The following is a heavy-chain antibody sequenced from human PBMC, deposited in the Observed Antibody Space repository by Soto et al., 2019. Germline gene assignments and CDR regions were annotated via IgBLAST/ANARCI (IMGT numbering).Heavy chain of an antibody. Sequence: SETLSLTCAVYGGSFSGYYWSWIRQPPGKGLEWIGEINHSGSTNYNPSLKSRVTISVDTSKNQFSLKLGSVTAADTAVYYCARVWATTDYWGQGTLVTVSS. CDR2: INHSGST. V-gene: IGHV4-34*01. CDR3: ARVWATTDY. CDR1: GGSFSGYY. D-gene: IGHD5-12*01. J-gene: IGHJ4*02.